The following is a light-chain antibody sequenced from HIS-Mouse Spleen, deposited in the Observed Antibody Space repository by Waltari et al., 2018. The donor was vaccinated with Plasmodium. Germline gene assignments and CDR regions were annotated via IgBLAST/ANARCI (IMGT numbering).Light chain of an antibody. CDR2: EDS. Sequence: SYELTQPPSVSVSPGQTARITCSGDALPKKYAYWYQQKSGQAPVLVIYEDSKRPSGIPWRFSGSISGTKDTLTISGAQVEDEADYYWYSTDSSGNHRVFGGGTKLSVL. CDR1: ALPKKY. J-gene: IGLJ3*02. CDR3: YSTDSSGNHRV. V-gene: IGLV3-10*01.